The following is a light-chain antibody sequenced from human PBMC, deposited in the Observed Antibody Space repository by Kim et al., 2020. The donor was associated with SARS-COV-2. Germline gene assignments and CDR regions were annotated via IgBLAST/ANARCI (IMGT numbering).Light chain of an antibody. CDR2: EDN. Sequence: GKTVTTSGTRSSGSIASNYVPWYQQRPGSAPTTVIYEDNQRPSGVPDRFSGSIDSSSNSASLTISGLKTEDEADYYCQSYDSSNWVFGGGTQLTVL. J-gene: IGLJ3*02. CDR3: QSYDSSNWV. CDR1: SGSIASNY. V-gene: IGLV6-57*03.